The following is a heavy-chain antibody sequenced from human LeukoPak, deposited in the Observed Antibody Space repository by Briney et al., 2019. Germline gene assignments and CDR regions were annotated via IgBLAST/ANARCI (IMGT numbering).Heavy chain of an antibody. J-gene: IGHJ3*02. CDR3: ARDHTDAFDI. CDR2: ISASGGTP. CDR1: GFIFSSCA. V-gene: IGHV3-23*01. Sequence: GGSLRLSCAASGFIFSSCAMSWVRQAPGKGLERVSTISASGGTPYLADSVKGRFTISRDNSKNTQYLQMNSLRAEDTAVYYCARDHTDAFDIWGQGTMVTVSS.